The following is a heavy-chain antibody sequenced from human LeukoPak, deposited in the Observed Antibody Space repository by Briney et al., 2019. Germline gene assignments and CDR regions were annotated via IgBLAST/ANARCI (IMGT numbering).Heavy chain of an antibody. CDR3: ARGLLQLWSYDAFDI. V-gene: IGHV4-31*11. J-gene: IGHJ3*02. Sequence: PSETLSLTCAVSGGSISSGGYYWSWIRQHPGKGLEWIGYIYYSGSTYYNPSLKSRVTISVDTSKNQFSLKLSSVTAADTAVYYCARGLLQLWSYDAFDIWGQGTMVTVSS. CDR2: IYYSGST. CDR1: GGSISSGGYY. D-gene: IGHD5-18*01.